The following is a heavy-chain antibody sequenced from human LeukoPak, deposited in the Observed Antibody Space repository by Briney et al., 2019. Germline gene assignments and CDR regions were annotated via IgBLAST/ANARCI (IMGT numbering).Heavy chain of an antibody. D-gene: IGHD3-3*01. V-gene: IGHV3-7*01. J-gene: IGHJ6*03. CDR2: IKQDGSEK. CDR3: AREDFDFWSGNYYYYMDV. CDR1: GFTFSSYW. Sequence: GGSLRLSCAASGFTFSSYWMSWVRQAPGKGLEWVANIKQDGSEKYYVDSVKGRFTISRDNAKNSLYLQMNSLRAEDTAVYYCAREDFDFWSGNYYYYMDVWGKGTTVTVSS.